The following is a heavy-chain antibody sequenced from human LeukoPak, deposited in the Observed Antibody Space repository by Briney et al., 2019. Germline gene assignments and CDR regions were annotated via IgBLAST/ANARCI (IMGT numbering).Heavy chain of an antibody. CDR2: IYYSGST. J-gene: IGHJ5*02. CDR3: ARALGYCSSTSCHPRFDP. CDR1: GGSISSSSYY. Sequence: SETLSLTCTVSGGSISSSSYYWGWIRQPPGKGLEWIGSIYYSGSTYYNPSLKSRVTISVDTSKNQFSLKLSSVTAADTAVYYCARALGYCSSTSCHPRFDPWGQGTLVTVSS. V-gene: IGHV4-39*01. D-gene: IGHD2-2*01.